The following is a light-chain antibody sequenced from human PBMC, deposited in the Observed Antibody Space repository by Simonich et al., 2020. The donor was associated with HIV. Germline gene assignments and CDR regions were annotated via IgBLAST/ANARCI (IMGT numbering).Light chain of an antibody. Sequence: DIVMTQSPLSLPVTLGQPASISCRSSQSLVHSDGNTYLNWYHQRPGQSPRRLIYKVSNRDSGVPDRFSGSGSDTDFTLKISRVEAEDVGVYYCMQALQTYTFGQGTKLEIK. CDR1: QSLVHSDGNTY. V-gene: IGKV2-30*02. CDR3: MQALQTYT. J-gene: IGKJ2*01. CDR2: KVS.